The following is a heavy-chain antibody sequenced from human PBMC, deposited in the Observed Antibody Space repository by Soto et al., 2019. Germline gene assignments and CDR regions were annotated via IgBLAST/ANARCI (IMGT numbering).Heavy chain of an antibody. J-gene: IGHJ2*01. CDR1: GYSFTSYW. D-gene: IGHD6-19*01. CDR3: ARRGRSSGWSPASWHFDL. Sequence: EVQLVQSGAEVTKPGESLRISCEGSGYSFTSYWISWVRQLPGKGLEWMGRIDPSDSYTNYSPSFQGHVTISADKSINTAYLQWSSLKPSDSAMYYCARRGRSSGWSPASWHFDLWGRGTLVTVSS. V-gene: IGHV5-10-1*01. CDR2: IDPSDSYT.